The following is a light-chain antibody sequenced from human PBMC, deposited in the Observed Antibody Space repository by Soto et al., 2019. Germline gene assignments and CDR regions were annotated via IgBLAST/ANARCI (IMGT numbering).Light chain of an antibody. CDR2: GAS. CDR3: QQNGGFWCT. CDR1: QTISNY. Sequence: DIQMTQSPSTLSASVGDRVTITCRASQTISNYLTWYQQKPGKAPNLLIYGASNLASGVPSRFSGTGSGTEFTLTISSLQPDDIATYYCQQNGGFWCTLGHGTRLEIQ. J-gene: IGKJ2*02. V-gene: IGKV1-5*01.